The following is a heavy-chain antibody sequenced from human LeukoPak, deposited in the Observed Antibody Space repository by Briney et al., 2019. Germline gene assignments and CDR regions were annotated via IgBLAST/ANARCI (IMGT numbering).Heavy chain of an antibody. V-gene: IGHV4-34*01. Sequence: PSETLSLTCAVYGGSFSGYYWSWIRQPPGKGLEWIGKINHSGSTNYNPSLKSRVTISVDTSKNQFSLKLSSVTAADTAVYYCARHVYGEYGPGDYWGQGILVTVSS. J-gene: IGHJ4*02. D-gene: IGHD4-17*01. CDR1: GGSFSGYY. CDR2: INHSGST. CDR3: ARHVYGEYGPGDY.